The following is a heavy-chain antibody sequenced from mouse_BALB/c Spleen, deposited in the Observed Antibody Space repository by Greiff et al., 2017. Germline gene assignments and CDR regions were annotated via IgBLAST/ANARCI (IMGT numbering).Heavy chain of an antibody. CDR2: ILPGSGST. CDR1: GYTFRSYW. CDR3: ARRHYYRTMDY. Sequence: QVQLKESGAELMKPGASVKISCKATGYTFRSYWIEWVKQRPGHGLEWIGEILPGSGSTNYNEKFKGKATFTADTSSNTAYMQLSSLTSEDSAVYYCARRHYYRTMDYWGQGTSVTVSS. J-gene: IGHJ4*01. D-gene: IGHD2-14*01. V-gene: IGHV1-9*01.